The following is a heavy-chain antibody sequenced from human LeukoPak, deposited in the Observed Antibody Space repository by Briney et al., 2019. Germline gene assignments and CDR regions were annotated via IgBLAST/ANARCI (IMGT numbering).Heavy chain of an antibody. CDR1: GGSISSGDYY. D-gene: IGHD3-22*01. Sequence: SETLSLTCTVSGGSISSGDYYWSWIRQPPGKGLEWIGYIYYSGSTYYNPSLKSRVTISVDTSKNQFSLKLSSVTAADTAVYYCAREGRGSSGSALDYWGQGTLVTVSS. V-gene: IGHV4-30-4*01. CDR2: IYYSGST. J-gene: IGHJ4*02. CDR3: AREGRGSSGSALDY.